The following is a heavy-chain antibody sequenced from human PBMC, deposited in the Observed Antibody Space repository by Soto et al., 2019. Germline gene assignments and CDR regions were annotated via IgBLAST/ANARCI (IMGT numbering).Heavy chain of an antibody. CDR1: GGSFSGYY. D-gene: IGHD5-18*01. V-gene: IGHV4-34*01. J-gene: IGHJ6*02. CDR3: ARARRQRGYSYAKTGYYYYYYGMDV. CDR2: INHSGST. Sequence: SETLSLTCAAYGGSFSGYYWSWIRQPPGKGLEWIGEINHSGSTNYNPSLKSRVTISVDTSKNQFSLKLSSVTAADTAVYYCARARRQRGYSYAKTGYYYYYYGMDVWGQGTTVTVSS.